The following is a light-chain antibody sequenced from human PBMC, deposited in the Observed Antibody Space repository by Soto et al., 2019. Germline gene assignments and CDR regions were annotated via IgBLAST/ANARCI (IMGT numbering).Light chain of an antibody. Sequence: DIQMTQSPSTLPASVGDRVTITCRASQSISNWLAWYQQKPGTAPKVLIYHASNLQSGVPSRFSGSGSGTEFTLTIRRMMNDDLAHYYCHKYNSYSFGQGTKVDIK. J-gene: IGKJ1*01. CDR1: QSISNW. CDR2: HAS. CDR3: HKYNSYS. V-gene: IGKV1-5*01.